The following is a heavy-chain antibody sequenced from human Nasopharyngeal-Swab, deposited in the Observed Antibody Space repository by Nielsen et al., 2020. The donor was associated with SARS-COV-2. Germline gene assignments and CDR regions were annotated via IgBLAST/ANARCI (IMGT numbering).Heavy chain of an antibody. J-gene: IGHJ6*02. CDR2: ISSSSSYI. D-gene: IGHD3-3*01. Sequence: GESLKITCAASGFTFNNYNFNWIRRAPGKGLERVSSISSSSSYIYYADSVKARFTISRDNAKNSLYLQMNSLRAEDTAVYYCARDGLDYDFWSAYVMDVWGQGTTVTVSS. CDR3: ARDGLDYDFWSAYVMDV. V-gene: IGHV3-21*01. CDR1: GFTFNNYN.